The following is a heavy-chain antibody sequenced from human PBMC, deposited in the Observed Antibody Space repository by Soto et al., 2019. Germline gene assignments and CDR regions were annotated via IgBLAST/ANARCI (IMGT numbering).Heavy chain of an antibody. J-gene: IGHJ4*02. V-gene: IGHV3-30-3*01. CDR3: ARSMGATNGGHYFDY. CDR2: ISYDGSNK. Sequence: QPGGSLRLSCAASGFTFSSYAMHWVRQAPGKGLEWVAVISYDGSNKYYADSVKGRFTISRDNSKNTLYLQMNSLRAEDTAVYYCARSMGATNGGHYFDYWGQGTLVTVSS. D-gene: IGHD5-12*01. CDR1: GFTFSSYA.